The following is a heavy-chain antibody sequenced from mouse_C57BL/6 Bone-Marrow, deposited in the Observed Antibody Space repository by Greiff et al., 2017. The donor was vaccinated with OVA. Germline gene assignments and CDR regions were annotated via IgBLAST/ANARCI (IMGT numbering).Heavy chain of an antibody. CDR2: ISSGGSYT. J-gene: IGHJ4*01. Sequence: EVKLMESGGDLVKPGGSLKLSCAASGFTFSSYGMSWVRQTPDKRLEWVATISSGGSYTYYPDSVKGQFTISRDNAKNTLYLQMSSLKSEDTAMYYCARRRDAMDYWGQGTSVTVSS. CDR1: GFTFSSYG. CDR3: ARRRDAMDY. V-gene: IGHV5-6*02.